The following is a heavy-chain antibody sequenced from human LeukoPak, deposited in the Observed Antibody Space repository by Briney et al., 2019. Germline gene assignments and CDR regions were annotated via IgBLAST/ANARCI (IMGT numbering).Heavy chain of an antibody. CDR2: IYTSGST. V-gene: IGHV4-4*07. Sequence: PSETLSLTCAVSDYSISSAYYWGWIRQPAGKGLEWIGRIYTSGSTNYNPSLKSRVTMSVDTSKNQFSLKLSSVTAADTAVYYCARGAGILTGYSPPRWFDPWGQGTLVTVSS. CDR3: ARGAGILTGYSPPRWFDP. D-gene: IGHD3-9*01. J-gene: IGHJ5*02. CDR1: DYSISSAYY.